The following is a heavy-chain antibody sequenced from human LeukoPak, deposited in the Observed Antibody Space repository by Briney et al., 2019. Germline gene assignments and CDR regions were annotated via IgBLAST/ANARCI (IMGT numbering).Heavy chain of an antibody. Sequence: SETLSLTCTFSGASINSHYWSWIRKPPRKGLASIPSVYYSGDSSYNPSLNSRVTMSVDTSNKQFSLRLSSVTAADTALYFCARIRYGSNIYRHYFMDVWGEGTTVTVSS. CDR3: ARIRYGSNIYRHYFMDV. CDR2: VYYSGDS. V-gene: IGHV4-59*11. CDR1: GASINSHY. D-gene: IGHD3-10*01. J-gene: IGHJ6*03.